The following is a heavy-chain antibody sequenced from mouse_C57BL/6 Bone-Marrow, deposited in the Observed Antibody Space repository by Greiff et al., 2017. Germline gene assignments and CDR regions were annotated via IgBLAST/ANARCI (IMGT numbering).Heavy chain of an antibody. V-gene: IGHV1-66*01. CDR2: IYPGSGNT. CDR1: GYSFTSYY. Sequence: VQLQQSGPELVKPGASVKISCKASGYSFTSYYIHWVKQRPGQGLEWIGWIYPGSGNTKYNEKFKGKATLTAYTSSSTAYMQLSSLTSEDSAVYYCARRGITTVVGGYFDVWGTGTTVTVSS. J-gene: IGHJ1*03. D-gene: IGHD1-1*01. CDR3: ARRGITTVVGGYFDV.